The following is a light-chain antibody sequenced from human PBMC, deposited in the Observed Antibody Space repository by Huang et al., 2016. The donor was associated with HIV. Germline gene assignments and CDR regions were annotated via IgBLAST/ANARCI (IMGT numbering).Light chain of an antibody. CDR2: LGS. CDR1: QSLLHSNEHDY. V-gene: IGKV2-28*01. CDR3: MQALQTPYT. J-gene: IGKJ2*01. Sequence: DLVMTQSPLSLPVTAGERASISCTSSQSLLHSNEHDYLDWDLQKPGQSPHLLIYLGSYRPSGVPDRFSGSGSGTNVTLRISRVEAEDAGVYYCMQALQTPYTVGQGTKLEI.